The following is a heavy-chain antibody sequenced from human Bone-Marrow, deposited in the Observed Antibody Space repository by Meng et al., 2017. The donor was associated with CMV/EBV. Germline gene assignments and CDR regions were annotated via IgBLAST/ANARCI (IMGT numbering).Heavy chain of an antibody. Sequence: GESLKISCAASGFTFSDYYMSWIRQAPGKGLEWVSYISSSGSTIYYADSVKGRFTISRDNSKNTLFLQMNSLRPEDTAMYYCANHSSLVNWGQGTLVTVSS. J-gene: IGHJ4*02. D-gene: IGHD4-11*01. V-gene: IGHV3-11*04. CDR3: ANHSSLVN. CDR2: ISSSGSTI. CDR1: GFTFSDYY.